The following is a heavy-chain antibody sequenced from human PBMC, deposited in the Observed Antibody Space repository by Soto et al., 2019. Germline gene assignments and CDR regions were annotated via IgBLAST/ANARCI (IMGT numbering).Heavy chain of an antibody. CDR2: IWYDGSNK. D-gene: IGHD3-3*01. Sequence: QVQLVESGGGVVQPGRSLRLSCAASGFTFSSYGMHWVRQAPGKGLEWVAVIWYDGSNKYYADSVKGRFTISRDNSKNTLYLQMNSLRAEDTAVYYCARVGPGILRVDFDYWGQGTLVTVSS. CDR3: ARVGPGILRVDFDY. V-gene: IGHV3-33*01. J-gene: IGHJ4*02. CDR1: GFTFSSYG.